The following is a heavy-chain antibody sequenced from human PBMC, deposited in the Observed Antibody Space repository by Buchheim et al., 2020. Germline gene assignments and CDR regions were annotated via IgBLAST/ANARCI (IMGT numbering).Heavy chain of an antibody. CDR3: ARMGYSYGYNWFDP. J-gene: IGHJ5*02. Sequence: QVTLKESGPALVKPTQTLTLTCTFSGFSLSTSGMRVSWIRQPPGKALEWLARIDWDDDKFYSTSLKTRLTISKDTSKNQVGLTMTNMDPVDTATYYCARMGYSYGYNWFDPWGQGTL. CDR2: IDWDDDK. CDR1: GFSLSTSGMR. D-gene: IGHD5-18*01. V-gene: IGHV2-70*04.